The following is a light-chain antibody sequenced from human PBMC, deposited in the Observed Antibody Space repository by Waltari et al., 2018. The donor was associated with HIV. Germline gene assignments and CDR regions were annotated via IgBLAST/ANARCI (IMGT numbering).Light chain of an antibody. CDR3: SSHAGSNNEV. CDR1: SSSVGGYDY. CDR2: EVS. Sequence: QSALTQPPSASGSPGQSVTISCSGTSSSVGGYDYVSWYQQHPGKAPKLLIYEVSKRPSGVPDRFSGSKSGTTASLTVSGLQAEDEADYYCSSHAGSNNEVFGTGTKVTVL. J-gene: IGLJ1*01. V-gene: IGLV2-8*01.